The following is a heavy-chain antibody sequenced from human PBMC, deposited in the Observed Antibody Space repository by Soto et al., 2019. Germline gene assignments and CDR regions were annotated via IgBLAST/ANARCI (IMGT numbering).Heavy chain of an antibody. CDR2: IIPIFGTA. V-gene: IGHV1-69*12. Sequence: QVQLVQSGAEVKKPGSSVKVSCKASGGTFSSYAISWVRQAPGQGLEWMGGIIPIFGTANYAQKFQVRVTITADESTSTAYMELSSLRSEDTAVYYCARANYYYDSSGYLAASLDYWGQGTLVTVSS. J-gene: IGHJ4*02. CDR1: GGTFSSYA. CDR3: ARANYYYDSSGYLAASLDY. D-gene: IGHD3-22*01.